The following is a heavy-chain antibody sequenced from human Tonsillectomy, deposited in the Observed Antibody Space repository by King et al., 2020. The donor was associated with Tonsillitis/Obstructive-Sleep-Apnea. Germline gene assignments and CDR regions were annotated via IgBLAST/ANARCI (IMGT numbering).Heavy chain of an antibody. CDR1: GFTFSPYA. CDR3: ARVFCSSLSCYILDS. D-gene: IGHD2-2*01. CDR2: MSGDGNKK. V-gene: IGHV3-30*15. J-gene: IGHJ4*02. Sequence: QVQLVESGGGVVQPGRSLRLSCAASGFTFSPYAMHWVRQAPAKGLEWVAVMSGDGNKKHYADSVKGRFTVSRDNSKNTQYLQMSTLRPEDTAIYYCARVFCSSLSCYILDSWGQGTLVTVSS.